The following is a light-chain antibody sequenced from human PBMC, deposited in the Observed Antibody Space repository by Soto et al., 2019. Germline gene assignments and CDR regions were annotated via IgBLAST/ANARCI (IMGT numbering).Light chain of an antibody. J-gene: IGLJ3*02. CDR1: SSDVGAYNL. Sequence: QSVLTQPPSASGSPGQSVTISCTGTSSDVGAYNLVSWYQQHPGKAPKLMIYEVSKRPSGVPDRFSGSKSGNTASLTISGLQADDEADYFCFSYTANDNWVFGGGTKVTVL. V-gene: IGLV2-8*01. CDR2: EVS. CDR3: FSYTANDNWV.